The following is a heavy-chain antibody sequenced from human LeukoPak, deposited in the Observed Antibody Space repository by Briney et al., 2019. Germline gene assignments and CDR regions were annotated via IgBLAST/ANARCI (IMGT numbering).Heavy chain of an antibody. J-gene: IGHJ4*02. CDR3: ARTRATMRGFDY. V-gene: IGHV2-70*04. CDR2: IDWDDDK. D-gene: IGHD5-12*01. Sequence: SGPALVNPTQTLTLTCTFSGFSLSTSGMRVSWIRQPPGKALEWLARIDWDDDKFYSTSLKTRLTISKDTSKNQVVLTMTNMDPVDTATYYRARTRATMRGFDYWGQGTLVTVSS. CDR1: GFSLSTSGMR.